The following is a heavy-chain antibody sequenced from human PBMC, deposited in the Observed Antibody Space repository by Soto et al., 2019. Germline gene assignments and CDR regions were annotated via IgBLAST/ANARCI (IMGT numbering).Heavy chain of an antibody. Sequence: QVQLQQLGAGLLKPSETLSLTCAVYGGSFSGYYWSWIRQPPGKGLEWIGEINHSGSTNYNPSLKSRVTISVDTSKNQFSLKLSSVTAADTAVYYCARSLPYSGSYYFDYWGQGTLVTVSS. V-gene: IGHV4-34*01. D-gene: IGHD1-26*01. J-gene: IGHJ4*02. CDR2: INHSGST. CDR3: ARSLPYSGSYYFDY. CDR1: GGSFSGYY.